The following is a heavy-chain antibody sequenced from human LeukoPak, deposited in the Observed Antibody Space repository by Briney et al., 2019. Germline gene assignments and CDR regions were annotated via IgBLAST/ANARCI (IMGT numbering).Heavy chain of an antibody. J-gene: IGHJ4*02. D-gene: IGHD2-15*01. CDR3: ASVGVERATLDY. CDR2: IYYSGST. Sequence: SQTLSLTCTVSGGSISSRSYYWGWIRQPPGKGLEWIGSIYYSGSTYYNPSLKSRVTISADTSKNQFSLKLSSVTAADTAVFYCASVGVERATLDYWGQGTLVTVSS. CDR1: GGSISSRSYY. V-gene: IGHV4-39*01.